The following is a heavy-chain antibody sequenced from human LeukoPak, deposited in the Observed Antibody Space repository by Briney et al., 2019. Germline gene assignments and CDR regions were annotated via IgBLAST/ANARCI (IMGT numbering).Heavy chain of an antibody. CDR3: ARDSTPNARPYYYYYMDV. V-gene: IGHV3-21*01. Sequence: GGSLRLSCAASGFAASGFTFSTFGMHWVRQAPGKGLEWVSSISSSSSYIYYADSVKGRFTISRDNAKNSLYLQMNSLRAEDTAVYYCARDSTPNARPYYYYYMDVWGKGTTVTVSS. CDR1: GFAASGFTFSTFG. CDR2: ISSSSSYI. D-gene: IGHD6-6*01. J-gene: IGHJ6*03.